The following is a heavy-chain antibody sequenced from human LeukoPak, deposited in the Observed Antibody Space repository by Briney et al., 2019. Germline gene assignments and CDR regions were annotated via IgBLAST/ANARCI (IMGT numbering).Heavy chain of an antibody. D-gene: IGHD5-18*01. Sequence: ASVKVSCKASGYTFTGYYMHWVRRAPGQGLEWMGWINPNSGGTNYAQKFQGRVTMTRDTSISTAYMELSRLRSDDTAVYYCAREMGYSYGRQNFDYWGQGTLVTVSS. CDR2: INPNSGGT. CDR1: GYTFTGYY. CDR3: AREMGYSYGRQNFDY. V-gene: IGHV1-2*02. J-gene: IGHJ4*02.